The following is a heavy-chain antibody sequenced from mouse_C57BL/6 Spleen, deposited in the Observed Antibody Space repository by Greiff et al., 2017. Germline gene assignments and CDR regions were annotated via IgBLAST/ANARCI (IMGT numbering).Heavy chain of an antibody. CDR1: GFSLTSYG. CDR3: ARGYYYGSSWAMDY. J-gene: IGHJ4*01. D-gene: IGHD1-1*01. V-gene: IGHV2-6*03. CDR2: IWSDGST. Sequence: VKLMESGPGLVAPSQSLSITCTVSGFSLTSYGVHWVRQPPGKGLEWLVVIWSDGSTTYNSAPKSRLSISKDNSKSQVFLKMNSLQTDDTAMYYCARGYYYGSSWAMDYWGQGTSVTVSS.